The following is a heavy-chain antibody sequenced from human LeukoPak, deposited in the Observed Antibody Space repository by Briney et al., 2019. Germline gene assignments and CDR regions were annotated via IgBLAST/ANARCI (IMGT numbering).Heavy chain of an antibody. D-gene: IGHD2-8*01. V-gene: IGHV3-23*01. CDR2: LSASGGNT. Sequence: GGSLRLSCAASGFTFSSYAMSWVRQAPGTGLEWVSGLSASGGNTYCADSVKGRCTISRDNSKNTLYLQMNSLRAEDTAVYYCAKEAARYCTNGICYEKVSHFDNWGQGTLVTVSS. CDR1: GFTFSSYA. CDR3: AKEAARYCTNGICYEKVSHFDN. J-gene: IGHJ4*02.